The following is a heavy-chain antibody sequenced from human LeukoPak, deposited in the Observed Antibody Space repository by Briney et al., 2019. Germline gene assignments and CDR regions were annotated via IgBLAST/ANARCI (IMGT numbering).Heavy chain of an antibody. Sequence: PQTLSLTCTVSGGSISSGGYYWSWIRQHPGKGLEWIGYIYYSGSTYYNPSLKSRVIISVDTSKNQFSLELTSVTAADTAVYYCARGTVVSHFDYWGLGTLVTVSS. CDR1: GGSISSGGYY. V-gene: IGHV4-31*03. CDR2: IYYSGST. J-gene: IGHJ4*02. D-gene: IGHD4-23*01. CDR3: ARGTVVSHFDY.